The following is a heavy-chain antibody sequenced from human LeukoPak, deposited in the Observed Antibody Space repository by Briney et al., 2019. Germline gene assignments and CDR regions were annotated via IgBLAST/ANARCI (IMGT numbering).Heavy chain of an antibody. V-gene: IGHV3-13*01. CDR2: ISTTGDT. CDR1: GFTFSSYA. Sequence: PGGSLRLSCAASGFTFSSYAMSWVRQAPGKGLEWVSAISTTGDTYYPGSVKGRFTISRENAKNSLYLQMNSLRAGDTAVYYCARAPHGDYFDYWGQGTLVTVSS. J-gene: IGHJ4*02. D-gene: IGHD4-17*01. CDR3: ARAPHGDYFDY.